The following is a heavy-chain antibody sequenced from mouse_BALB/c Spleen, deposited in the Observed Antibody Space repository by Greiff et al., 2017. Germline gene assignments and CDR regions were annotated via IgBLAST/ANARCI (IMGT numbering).Heavy chain of an antibody. V-gene: IGHV5-6-5*01. J-gene: IGHJ4*01. CDR3: ARNPDYYAMDY. CDR2: ISSGGST. Sequence: EVQGVESGGGLVKPGGSLKLSCAASGFTFSSYAMSWVRQTPEKRLEWVASISSGGSTYYPDSVKGRFTISRDNARNILYLQMSSLRSEDTAMYYCARNPDYYAMDYWGQGTSVTVSS. CDR1: GFTFSSYA.